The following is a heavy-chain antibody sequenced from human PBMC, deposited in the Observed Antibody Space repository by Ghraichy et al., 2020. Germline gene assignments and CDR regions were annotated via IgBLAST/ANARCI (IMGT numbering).Heavy chain of an antibody. V-gene: IGHV4-59*08. CDR3: ARHVYYYDSSGYLDP. D-gene: IGHD3-22*01. Sequence: SETLSLTCTVSGGSISSYYWSWIRQPPGKGLEWIGYIYYSGSTNYNPSLKSRVTISVDTSKNQFSLKLSSVTAADTAVYYCARHVYYYDSSGYLDPWGQGTLVTVSS. CDR1: GGSISSYY. J-gene: IGHJ5*02. CDR2: IYYSGST.